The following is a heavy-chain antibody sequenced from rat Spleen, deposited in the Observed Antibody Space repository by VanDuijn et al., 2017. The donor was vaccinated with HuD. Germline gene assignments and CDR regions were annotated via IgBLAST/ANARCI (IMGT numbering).Heavy chain of an antibody. CDR1: GFAFRNYG. D-gene: IGHD4-3*01. CDR2: ITSGDGNT. Sequence: EVQLVESGGGLVEPGRSLKLSCAASGFAFRNYGMAWVRQTLTKGLEWVATITSGDGNTYYPDSVKGRFTISRDSATSTLYLQMVSLRSEDTATYYCANAEFGVGWFAYWGQGTLVTVSS. V-gene: IGHV5S13*01. CDR3: ANAEFGVGWFAY. J-gene: IGHJ3*01.